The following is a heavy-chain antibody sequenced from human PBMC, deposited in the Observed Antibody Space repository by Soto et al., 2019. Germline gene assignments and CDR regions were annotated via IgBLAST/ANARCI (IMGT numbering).Heavy chain of an antibody. J-gene: IGHJ3*02. Sequence: QQQLQESGPGLVKPSQTLSLTCTVSGGSMNSHDYYWSWIRQPPGKGLEWIGYIHNSGSTYYNPSLKSRLTISSDMSKNQFSLRLNSVTAADTALYFCARGEVRGPFDIWGQGIKVTVSS. D-gene: IGHD3-10*01. CDR2: IHNSGST. CDR1: GGSMNSHDYY. CDR3: ARGEVRGPFDI. V-gene: IGHV4-30-4*01.